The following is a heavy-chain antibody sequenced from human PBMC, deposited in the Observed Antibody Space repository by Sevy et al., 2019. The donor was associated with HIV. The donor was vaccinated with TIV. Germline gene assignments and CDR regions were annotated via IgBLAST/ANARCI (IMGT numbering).Heavy chain of an antibody. D-gene: IGHD3-22*01. J-gene: IGHJ3*02. CDR1: GFSVSDTY. Sequence: GGSLRLSCAASGFSVSDTYMSWVRQAPGKGLEWVSVIYSGDKTYHAHSVKGRFTISRDSSKNTIYLQLNSLRTEDTAVYYCARLNVYYYDDDGYYTTGNAFDIWGQGTMVTVSS. V-gene: IGHV3-53*01. CDR2: IYSGDKT. CDR3: ARLNVYYYDDDGYYTTGNAFDI.